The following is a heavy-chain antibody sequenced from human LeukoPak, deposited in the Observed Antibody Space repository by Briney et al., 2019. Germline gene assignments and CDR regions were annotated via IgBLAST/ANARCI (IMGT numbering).Heavy chain of an antibody. Sequence: ASVKVSCKASGYTFTGYYMHWVRQAPGQGLEWMGWINPNSGGTSYAQKFQGRVTMTRDTSTSTVYMELSSLRSEDTAVYYCAREPGATVDYWGQGTLVTVSS. D-gene: IGHD1-26*01. CDR3: AREPGATVDY. J-gene: IGHJ4*02. CDR1: GYTFTGYY. CDR2: INPNSGGT. V-gene: IGHV1-2*02.